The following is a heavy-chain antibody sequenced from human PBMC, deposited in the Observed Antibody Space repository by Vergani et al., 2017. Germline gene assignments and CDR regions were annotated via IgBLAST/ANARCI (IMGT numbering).Heavy chain of an antibody. Sequence: EVQVVETGGGLVQPGGSLRLSCAASGFTVSSNYMSWVRQAPGKGLEWVSVIYSGGSTYYADSVKGRFIISRDNSKNTLYLQMNSLRAEDTAVYYCASSKDPGTLDYWSQGTLVTVSS. D-gene: IGHD2-2*01. J-gene: IGHJ4*02. CDR2: IYSGGST. CDR3: ASSKDPGTLDY. CDR1: GFTVSSNY. V-gene: IGHV3-66*01.